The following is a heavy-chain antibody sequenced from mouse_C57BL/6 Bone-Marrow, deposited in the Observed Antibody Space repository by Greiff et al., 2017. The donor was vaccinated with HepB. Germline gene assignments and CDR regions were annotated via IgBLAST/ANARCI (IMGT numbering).Heavy chain of an antibody. CDR2: IDPSDSET. Sequence: VQLQQPGAELVRPGSSVKLSCKASGYTFTSYWMHWVKQRPIQGLEWIGNIDPSDSETHYNQKFKDKATLTVDKSSSTAYMQLSSLTSEDSAVYYCARSIGYDYGPFAYWGQGTLVTVSA. J-gene: IGHJ3*01. CDR1: GYTFTSYW. CDR3: ARSIGYDYGPFAY. V-gene: IGHV1-52*01. D-gene: IGHD2-4*01.